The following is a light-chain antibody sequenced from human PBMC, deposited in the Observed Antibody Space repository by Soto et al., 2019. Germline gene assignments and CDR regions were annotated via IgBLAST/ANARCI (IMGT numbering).Light chain of an antibody. CDR1: QSVSSNY. V-gene: IGKV3-20*01. CDR2: GTS. J-gene: IGKJ4*01. Sequence: EIVLTQSPGILSLSPGDGATLSCRASQSVSSNYLAWYQQNPGQAPRLLIYGTSTSASGIPDRFSGSGSGTDLTLTITSLEPEDFAVYFCQQYGVSPATFGGGTKVDIK. CDR3: QQYGVSPAT.